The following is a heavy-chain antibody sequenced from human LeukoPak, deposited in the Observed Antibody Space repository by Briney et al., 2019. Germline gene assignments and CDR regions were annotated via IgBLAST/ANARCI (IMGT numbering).Heavy chain of an antibody. CDR1: GFTFSSYS. CDR3: AKYSSGLNDY. D-gene: IGHD6-19*01. Sequence: GGSLRLSCAASGFTFSSYSMNWVRQAPGKGLEWVSSISSSSSYIYYADSVKGRFTISRDNAKSSLYLQMNSLRAEDTAVYYCAKYSSGLNDYWGQGTLVTVSS. CDR2: ISSSSSYI. J-gene: IGHJ4*02. V-gene: IGHV3-21*01.